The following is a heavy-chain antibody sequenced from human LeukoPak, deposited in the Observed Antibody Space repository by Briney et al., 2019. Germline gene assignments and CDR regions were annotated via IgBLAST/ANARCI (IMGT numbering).Heavy chain of an antibody. V-gene: IGHV1-24*01. CDR1: GYTLTEFS. D-gene: IGHD4-17*01. J-gene: IGHJ2*01. CDR3: TSTVTMRDWYFDL. Sequence: ASVKVSCKVSGYTLTEFSMHWVRQVPGKGLEWVGSFAPEDGETIYTQKFQGRVTMTEDTSTDTAYMELSSLRSEDTAVYYCTSTVTMRDWYFDLRGRGTLVTVSS. CDR2: FAPEDGET.